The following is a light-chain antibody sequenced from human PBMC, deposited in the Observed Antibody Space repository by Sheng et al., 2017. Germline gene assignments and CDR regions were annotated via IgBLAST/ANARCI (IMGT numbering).Light chain of an antibody. CDR1: QSVSIN. V-gene: IGKV3-15*01. J-gene: IGKJ1*01. Sequence: IVMTQSPAALSVSPGERATLSCRASQSVSINLAWYQQKPGQAPRLLIYGASTRPTGIPARFSGSGSGTDFTLTISRLEPEDFAVYYCQRYDNSPRTFGQGTRVEIK. CDR2: GAS. CDR3: QRYDNSPRT.